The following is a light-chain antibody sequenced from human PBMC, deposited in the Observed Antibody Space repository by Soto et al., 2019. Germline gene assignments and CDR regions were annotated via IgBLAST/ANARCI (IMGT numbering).Light chain of an antibody. CDR2: VAS. V-gene: IGKV3-20*01. CDR3: QQYGRSPRT. Sequence: EIVLTQSPGTLSLSPGERATLSCRASQSVSSSYLAWYQQKPGQDPRLLIYVASSRDTGIPDRFSGSGSGTDFTLTIIRLGPEDVGGYYCQQYGRSPRTFGQGTKVEIQ. CDR1: QSVSSSY. J-gene: IGKJ1*01.